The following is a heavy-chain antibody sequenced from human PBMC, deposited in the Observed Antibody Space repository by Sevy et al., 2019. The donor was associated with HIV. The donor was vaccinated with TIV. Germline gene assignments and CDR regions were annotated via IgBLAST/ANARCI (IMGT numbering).Heavy chain of an antibody. CDR1: GFTFNMYW. Sequence: GGSLRLSCAASGFTFNMYWMTWVRQAPGKGLEWVANIKEDGSERNYLDSVKGRFTISRDNAKESLYLQIKGLRAEDTAVYYCARDCSGGSCYSLLPHYYYGMDVWGQGTTVTVSS. CDR2: IKEDGSER. D-gene: IGHD2-15*01. J-gene: IGHJ6*02. CDR3: ARDCSGGSCYSLLPHYYYGMDV. V-gene: IGHV3-7*01.